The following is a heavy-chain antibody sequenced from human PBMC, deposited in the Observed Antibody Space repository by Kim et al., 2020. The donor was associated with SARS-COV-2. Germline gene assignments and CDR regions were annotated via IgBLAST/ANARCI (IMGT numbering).Heavy chain of an antibody. CDR1: GYTFTSYY. CDR2: INPSGGST. J-gene: IGHJ5*02. CDR3: ARGPYYDFWSGYLDNWFDP. Sequence: ASVKVSCKASGYTFTSYYMHWVRQAPGQGLEWMGIINPSGGSTSYAQKFQGRVTMTRDTSTSTVYMELSSLRSEDTAVYYCARGPYYDFWSGYLDNWFDPWGQGTLVTVSS. V-gene: IGHV1-46*01. D-gene: IGHD3-3*01.